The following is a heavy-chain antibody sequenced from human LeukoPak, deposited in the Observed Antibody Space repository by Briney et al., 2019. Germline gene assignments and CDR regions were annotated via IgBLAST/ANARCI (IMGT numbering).Heavy chain of an antibody. Sequence: ASVKVSCKASGYTFTSYGISWLRQAPGQGLEWMGWISAYNGNTNYAQKPQGRVTMTTDTSTSTAYMELRSLRSDDTAVYYSARDSVPSAPVLHYYDSSGYYPVPFDYWGQGTLVTVSS. D-gene: IGHD3-22*01. J-gene: IGHJ4*02. CDR3: ARDSVPSAPVLHYYDSSGYYPVPFDY. CDR2: ISAYNGNT. V-gene: IGHV1-18*01. CDR1: GYTFTSYG.